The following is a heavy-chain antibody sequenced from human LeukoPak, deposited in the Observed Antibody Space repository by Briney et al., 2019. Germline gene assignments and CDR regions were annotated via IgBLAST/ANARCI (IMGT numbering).Heavy chain of an antibody. J-gene: IGHJ4*02. Sequence: SETLSLTCTVSGGSISSYYWSWIRQPPGKGLEWIGYIYYSGSTNYNPSLKSRVTISVDTSKNQFSLKLSSVTAADTAVYYCARTESLTYYFDYWGQGTLVTVSS. CDR3: ARTESLTYYFDY. CDR2: IYYSGST. V-gene: IGHV4-59*08. CDR1: GGSISSYY.